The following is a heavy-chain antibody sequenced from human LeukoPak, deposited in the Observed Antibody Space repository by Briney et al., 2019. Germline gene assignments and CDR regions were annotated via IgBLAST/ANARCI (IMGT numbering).Heavy chain of an antibody. D-gene: IGHD2-21*02. V-gene: IGHV1-46*01. CDR2: INPRGGST. Sequence: GASVKVSCKASGYTFTSYYMHWLRQAPGQGLEWMGIINPRGGSTTYAQKFQGRVTMTRDTSTSTIYMELSSLRSEDTAVYYCARSYCGGDCSSGYSDYWGQGTLVTVSS. CDR3: ARSYCGGDCSSGYSDY. J-gene: IGHJ4*02. CDR1: GYTFTSYY.